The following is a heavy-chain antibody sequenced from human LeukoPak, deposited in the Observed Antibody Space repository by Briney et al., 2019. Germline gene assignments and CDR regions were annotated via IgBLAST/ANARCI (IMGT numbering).Heavy chain of an antibody. J-gene: IGHJ4*02. D-gene: IGHD3-9*01. Sequence: PGGSLRLSCAASGFTFSSYSMNWVRQAPGKGLEWVSSISSSSSYIYYADSVKGRFTISRDNAKNSLYLQMNSLRAEDTAMYYCARDRYYDILTTAKEPFDYWGQGTLVTVSS. CDR3: ARDRYYDILTTAKEPFDY. CDR2: ISSSSSYI. CDR1: GFTFSSYS. V-gene: IGHV3-21*01.